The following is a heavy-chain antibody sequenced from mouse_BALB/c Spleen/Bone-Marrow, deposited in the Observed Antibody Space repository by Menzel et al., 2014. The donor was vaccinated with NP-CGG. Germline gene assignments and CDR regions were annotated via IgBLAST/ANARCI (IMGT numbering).Heavy chain of an antibody. Sequence: EVMLVESGGGLVQPGGSLKLSCAASGFTFSSYGMSWVRQTPDKRLELVATINSNGGSTYYPDSVKGRFTISRDNAKNTLCLQMSSLKSEDTAMYYCARDYYGSSYAMDYWGQGTSVTVSS. J-gene: IGHJ4*01. D-gene: IGHD1-1*01. V-gene: IGHV5-6-3*01. CDR2: INSNGGST. CDR1: GFTFSSYG. CDR3: ARDYYGSSYAMDY.